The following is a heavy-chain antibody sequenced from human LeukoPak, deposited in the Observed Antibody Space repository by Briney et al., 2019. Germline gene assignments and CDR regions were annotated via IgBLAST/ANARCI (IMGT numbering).Heavy chain of an antibody. CDR2: IYYSGST. Sequence: PSQTLSLTCNVSGGSISSGDYYWSWIRQPPGKGLEWIGYIYYSGSTYYNLSLKSRVTISVDTSKNQFSLKLSSVTAADTAVYYCARVSLSLNDAFDIWGQGTMVTVSS. J-gene: IGHJ3*02. CDR3: ARVSLSLNDAFDI. V-gene: IGHV4-30-4*01. CDR1: GGSISSGDYY.